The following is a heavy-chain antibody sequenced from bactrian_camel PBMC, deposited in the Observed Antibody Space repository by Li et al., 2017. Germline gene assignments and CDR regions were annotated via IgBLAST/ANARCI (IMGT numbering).Heavy chain of an antibody. CDR2: LDRDGRT. CDR3: AALNSTYGGRFGWCKDF. CDR1: DYYSTGC. J-gene: IGHJ4*01. V-gene: IGHV3S53*01. D-gene: IGHD6*01. Sequence: HVQLVESGGGSVQAGGSLRLACAISDYYSTGCIGWFRQTPGKEREGVAALDRDGRTSYADPVKGRFTLSHDRSKNTMYLQMDNLKTEDAGVYYCAALNSTYGGRFGWCKDFRGQGTQVTVS.